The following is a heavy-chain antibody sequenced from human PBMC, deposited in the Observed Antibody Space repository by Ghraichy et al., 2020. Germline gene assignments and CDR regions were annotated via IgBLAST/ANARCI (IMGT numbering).Heavy chain of an antibody. CDR1: GYTFTSYY. V-gene: IGHV1-8*01. J-gene: IGHJ4*02. Sequence: ASVKVSCKASGYTFTSYYINWVRQATVQWLEWMGWMNPNSGNTGYAQKFQGRVTMTRNTSISTAYMELSSLRSEDTAVYYCSRGRSSTRFDSWGKGTLVTVSS. CDR2: MNPNSGNT. D-gene: IGHD2-2*01. CDR3: SRGRSSTRFDS.